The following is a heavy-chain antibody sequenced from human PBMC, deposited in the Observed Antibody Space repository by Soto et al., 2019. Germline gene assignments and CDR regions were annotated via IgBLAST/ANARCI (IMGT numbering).Heavy chain of an antibody. CDR1: GGTFSSYA. CDR3: AKNPENYYYGMDV. J-gene: IGHJ6*02. V-gene: IGHV1-69*12. CDR2: IIPIFGTA. Sequence: QVQLVQSGAEVKKPGSSVKVSCKASGGTFSSYAISWVRQAPGQGLEWMGVIIPIFGTADYAQKFQGRVTITADESTSTAYVELSSLRSEETAVYYCAKNPENYYYGMDVWGQGTTVTVSS.